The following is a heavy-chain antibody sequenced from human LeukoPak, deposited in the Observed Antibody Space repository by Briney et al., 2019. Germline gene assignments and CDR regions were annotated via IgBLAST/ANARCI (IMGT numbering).Heavy chain of an antibody. Sequence: GGSLRLSCAASGFTVSSNYMSWVRQAPGKGVEWVSVIYSGGSTYYADSVKGRFTISRDNSKNTLYLQMNSLRAEDTAVYYCASFPYSSSGYDYWGQGTLVTVSS. CDR2: IYSGGST. CDR3: ASFPYSSSGYDY. CDR1: GFTVSSNY. J-gene: IGHJ4*02. V-gene: IGHV3-53*01. D-gene: IGHD6-13*01.